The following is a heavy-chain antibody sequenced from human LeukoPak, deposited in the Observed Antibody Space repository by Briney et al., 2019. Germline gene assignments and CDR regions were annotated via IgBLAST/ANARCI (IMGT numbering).Heavy chain of an antibody. D-gene: IGHD2-2*01. CDR1: GYTFTSYD. V-gene: IGHV1-8*01. J-gene: IGHJ4*02. CDR3: ARGVVVPAATTFDY. CDR2: MNPNSGNT. Sequence: GASVKVSCKASGYTFTSYDINWVRQATGQGLEWMGWMNPNSGNTGYAQKFQGRVTMTRNTSISTANMELSSLRSEDTAVYYCARGVVVPAATTFDYWGQGTLVTVSS.